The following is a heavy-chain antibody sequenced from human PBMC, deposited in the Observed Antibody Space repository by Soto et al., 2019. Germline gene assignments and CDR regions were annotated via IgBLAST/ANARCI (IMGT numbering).Heavy chain of an antibody. D-gene: IGHD2-2*01. CDR3: ASAAEGYCSSTSCYDFDY. Sequence: GPSLQISGERCGYRFTRYWIGSVHQITGKGLKWMEIIYPGDSDTRYSPSFQGQVTISADKSISTAYLQWSSLKASDTAMYYCASAAEGYCSSTSCYDFDYWGQGTLVTVSS. CDR1: GYRFTRYW. J-gene: IGHJ4*02. CDR2: IYPGDSDT. V-gene: IGHV5-51*07.